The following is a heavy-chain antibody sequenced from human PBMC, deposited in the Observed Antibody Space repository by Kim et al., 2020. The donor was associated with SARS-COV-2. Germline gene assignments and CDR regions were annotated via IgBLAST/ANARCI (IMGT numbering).Heavy chain of an antibody. J-gene: IGHJ4*02. CDR3: ARDLGGYYYGSGSYLGFDY. D-gene: IGHD3-10*01. Sequence: GGSLRLSCAASGFTFSSYEINWVRQAPGKGLEWVSYISSSGSTIYYADSVKGRFTISRDNAKNSLYLQMNSLRAEDTAVYYCARDLGGYYYGSGSYLGFDYWGQGTLVNVSS. V-gene: IGHV3-48*03. CDR1: GFTFSSYE. CDR2: ISSSGSTI.